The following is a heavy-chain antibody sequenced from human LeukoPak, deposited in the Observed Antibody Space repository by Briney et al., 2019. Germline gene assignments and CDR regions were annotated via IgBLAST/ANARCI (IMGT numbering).Heavy chain of an antibody. J-gene: IGHJ4*02. CDR1: GGSFSGYY. CDR3: ARARGRYFDWTLSYYFDY. Sequence: PSETLSLTCAVYGGSFSGYYWSWIRQPPGKGLEWIGEINHSGSTNYNPSLKSRVTISVDTSKNQFSLKLSSVTAADTAVYYCARARGRYFDWTLSYYFDYWGQGTLVTVFS. V-gene: IGHV4-34*01. D-gene: IGHD3-9*01. CDR2: INHSGST.